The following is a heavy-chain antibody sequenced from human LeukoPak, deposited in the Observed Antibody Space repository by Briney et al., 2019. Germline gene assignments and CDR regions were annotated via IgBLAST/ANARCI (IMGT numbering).Heavy chain of an antibody. V-gene: IGHV3-23*01. CDR3: SKWGDYDVLTGYYDSDF. CDR1: GFTFSNYA. J-gene: IGHJ4*02. CDR2: IGGSGGST. D-gene: IGHD3-9*01. Sequence: TGGSLTLSCAASGFTFSNYAMSWVRQAPGKGLELVSAIGGSGGSTYYADSVKGRFSISRDNSKNTLFLQMNSLRVEDTALYYCSKWGDYDVLTGYYDSDFWGQGTLVTVSS.